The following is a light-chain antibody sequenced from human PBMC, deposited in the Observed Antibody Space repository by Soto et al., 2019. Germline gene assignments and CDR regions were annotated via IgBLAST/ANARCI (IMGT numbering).Light chain of an antibody. J-gene: IGLJ1*01. V-gene: IGLV2-23*01. CDR2: EAS. CDR3: CSDAGFSPYV. CDR1: SSDVGSYNL. Sequence: QSALTQPASVSGSPGQSITISCTGTSSDVGSYNLVSWYQHHPGKAPKLLIFEASKRPSGISNRFSGSKSDNTASLAISGLQAEDDAYYYCCSDAGFSPYVFGTGTKLTVL.